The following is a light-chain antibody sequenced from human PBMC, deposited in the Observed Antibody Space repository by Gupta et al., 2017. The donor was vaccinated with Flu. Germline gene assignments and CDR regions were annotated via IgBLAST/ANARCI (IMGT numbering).Light chain of an antibody. CDR2: SSS. Sequence: PSSLSASVGDSVTISCRASQSISTNLCWYQQKPGRAPKLLISSSSSLQSGVPSRFSGSGSGADFTLSMRRLQPEDLATYYCQQTFSSPWTFGQGTKVEL. J-gene: IGKJ1*01. CDR1: QSISTN. V-gene: IGKV1-39*01. CDR3: QQTFSSPWT.